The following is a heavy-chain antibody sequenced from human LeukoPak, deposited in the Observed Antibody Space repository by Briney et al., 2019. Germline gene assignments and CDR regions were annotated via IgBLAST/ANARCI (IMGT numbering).Heavy chain of an antibody. CDR3: ARESITGTTERYYYYGMDV. J-gene: IGHJ6*02. V-gene: IGHV1-8*01. CDR2: LNPHSGNT. CDR1: GYTFTNYD. Sequence: ASVKVSCKASGYTFTNYDINWVRQATGQGLEWMGWLNPHSGNTGYAQKFQGRVTMTRDTSTSTVYMELSSLRSEDTAVYYCARESITGTTERYYYYGMDVWGQGTTVTVSS. D-gene: IGHD1-20*01.